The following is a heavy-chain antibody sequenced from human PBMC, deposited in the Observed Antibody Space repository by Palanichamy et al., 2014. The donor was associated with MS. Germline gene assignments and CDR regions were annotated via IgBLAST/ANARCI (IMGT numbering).Heavy chain of an antibody. J-gene: IGHJ4*02. CDR1: GFTVSSNY. CDR2: IYSGGST. D-gene: IGHD6-19*01. Sequence: EVQLVETGGGLIQPGGSLRLSCAASGFTVSSNYMSWVRQAPGKGLEWVSVIYSGGSTYYADSVKGRFTISRDNSKNTLYLQMNSLRAEDTAVYYCATSRSGWYVPFDYWGQGTLVTVSS. V-gene: IGHV3-53*02. CDR3: ATSRSGWYVPFDY.